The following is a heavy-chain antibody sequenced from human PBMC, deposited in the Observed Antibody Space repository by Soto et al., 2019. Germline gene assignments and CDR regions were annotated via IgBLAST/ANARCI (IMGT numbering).Heavy chain of an antibody. V-gene: IGHV3-30*18. CDR2: LSYNGKDK. J-gene: IGHJ4*02. CDR3: AKSAVLATVNVMEY. CDR1: RFTFSNFG. D-gene: IGHD4-17*01. Sequence: QVQLVESGGGVVQPGTSLSLFCTASRFTFSNFGMHWVRLAPGMGLEWGALLSYNGKDKFYGDIVKGRLTIARDNSKNNLSLQVNSLRVDITAVYYCAKSAVLATVNVMEYWGQGTVVTVPS.